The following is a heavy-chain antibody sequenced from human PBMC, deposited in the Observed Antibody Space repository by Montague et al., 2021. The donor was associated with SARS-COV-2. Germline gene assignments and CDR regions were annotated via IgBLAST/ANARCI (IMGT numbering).Heavy chain of an antibody. V-gene: IGHV5-51*01. CDR2: IYPGDSDT. J-gene: IGHJ6*02. CDR3: ASHGNPYSSSSSDGLDV. CDR1: GYSFTTYW. Sequence: QSGAEVKTPGESLKISCKGSGYSFTTYWIGWVRQMPGKGLEWMGVIYPGDSDTRYSPSFQGQVTISADKSISTAYLRWSSLKASDTAMYYCASHGNPYSSSSSDGLDVWGQGTTVTVSS. D-gene: IGHD6-6*01.